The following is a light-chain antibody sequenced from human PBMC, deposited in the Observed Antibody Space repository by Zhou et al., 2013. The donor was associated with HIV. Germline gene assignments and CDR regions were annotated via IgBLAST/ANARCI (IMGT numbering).Light chain of an antibody. CDR1: KLGDKY. V-gene: IGLV3-1*01. J-gene: IGLJ1*01. Sequence: SYELTQPPSVSVSPGQTASITCSGDKLGDKYACWYQQKPGQSPVLVIYQDSKRPSGIPERFSGSNSGNTATLTISGTQAMDEADYYCGTWDRNMNAYVFG. CDR2: QDS. CDR3: GTWDRNMNAYV.